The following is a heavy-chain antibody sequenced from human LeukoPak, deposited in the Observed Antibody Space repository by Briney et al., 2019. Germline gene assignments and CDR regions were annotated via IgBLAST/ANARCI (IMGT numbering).Heavy chain of an antibody. J-gene: IGHJ3*02. CDR1: GYTFTGYY. CDR2: INPNSGGT. Sequence: ASVKVSCKASGYTFTGYYMHWVRQAPGQGLEWMGWINPNSGGTNYAQKFQGRVTMTRGTSISTAYMELSRLRSDDTAVCYCARDDNYDILTGYYSDAFDIWGQGTMVTVSS. D-gene: IGHD3-9*01. CDR3: ARDDNYDILTGYYSDAFDI. V-gene: IGHV1-2*02.